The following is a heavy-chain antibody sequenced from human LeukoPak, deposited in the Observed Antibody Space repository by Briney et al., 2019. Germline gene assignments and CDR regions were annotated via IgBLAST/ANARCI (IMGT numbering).Heavy chain of an antibody. D-gene: IGHD3-10*01. CDR1: GGSISSSSYC. CDR2: IYYSGST. CDR3: ARGPHYYGSGSYRTYNWFDP. J-gene: IGHJ5*02. V-gene: IGHV4-39*01. Sequence: SETLSLTCTVSGGSISSSSYCWGWIRQPPGRGLEWIGSIYYSGSTYYNPSLKSRVTISVDTSKNQFSLKLSSVTAADTAVYYCARGPHYYGSGSYRTYNWFDPWGQGTLVTVSS.